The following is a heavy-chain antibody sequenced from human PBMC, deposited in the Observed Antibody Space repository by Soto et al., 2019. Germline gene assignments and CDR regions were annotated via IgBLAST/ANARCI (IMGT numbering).Heavy chain of an antibody. J-gene: IGHJ4*02. CDR2: INPKSGGT. Sequence: ASVKVTCKASGYTFTVYYMHWVRQAPGQGLEWMGWINPKSGGTMYPQKFQGRVTMTWDTSISTAYMALTRLRSDDTAVYYCARDLAKGGGSAGFDYWGQGTLVTVSS. V-gene: IGHV1-2*02. CDR1: GYTFTVYY. CDR3: ARDLAKGGGSAGFDY. D-gene: IGHD1-26*01.